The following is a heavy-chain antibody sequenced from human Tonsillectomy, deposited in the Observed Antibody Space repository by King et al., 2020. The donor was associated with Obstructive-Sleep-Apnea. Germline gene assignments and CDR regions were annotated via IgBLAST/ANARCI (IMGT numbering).Heavy chain of an antibody. CDR3: ARVLYDTSWSTFDI. D-gene: IGHD3-22*01. V-gene: IGHV6-1*01. Sequence: VQLQQSGPGLVKPSQTLSLTCAISGDSVSSKSVAWNWIRQSPSRGLEWLGRIFYRSKWYSDYAVSVKSRITINPDTFRNQCSLQLNSVTPEDTAVYSCARVLYDTSWSTFDIWGQGTMVTVSS. J-gene: IGHJ3*02. CDR1: GDSVSSKSVA. CDR2: IFYRSKWYS.